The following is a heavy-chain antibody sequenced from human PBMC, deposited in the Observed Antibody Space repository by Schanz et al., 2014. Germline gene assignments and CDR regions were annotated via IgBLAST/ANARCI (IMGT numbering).Heavy chain of an antibody. V-gene: IGHV3-11*01. Sequence: QVQLVDSGGGLVKPGGSLRLSCTASGFPFSDYFMAWIRQPPGRGLEWVSYIGNGGVTIYYADSVKDRFTISRDNSKNSLYLQMNSLRAEDTAVYYCARIGGSVFDYWAQGTLVTVSS. CDR3: ARIGGSVFDY. D-gene: IGHD3-10*01. CDR1: GFPFSDYF. J-gene: IGHJ4*02. CDR2: IGNGGVTI.